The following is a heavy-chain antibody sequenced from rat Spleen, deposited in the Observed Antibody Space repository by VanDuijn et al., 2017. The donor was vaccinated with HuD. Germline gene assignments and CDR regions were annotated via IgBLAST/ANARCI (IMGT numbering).Heavy chain of an antibody. J-gene: IGHJ1*01. V-gene: IGHV5-22*01. CDR2: ISYDGGST. CDR3: ARRGGPYWYFDF. Sequence: EVQLVESGGGLVQPGRSMKLSCAASGFTFSNYDMVWVRQAPAQGLKWVATISYDGGSTYYRDSVKGRFTISRDNAKSSLYLQMNSLRSEDTATYYCARRGGPYWYFDFWGPGTMVTVSS. D-gene: IGHD4-3*01. CDR1: GFTFSNYD.